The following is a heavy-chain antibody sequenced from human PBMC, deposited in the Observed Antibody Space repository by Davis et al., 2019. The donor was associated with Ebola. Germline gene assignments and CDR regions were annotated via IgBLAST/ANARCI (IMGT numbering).Heavy chain of an antibody. V-gene: IGHV3-23*01. Sequence: GESLKISCAASGFTFSTYVMGWVRQAPGKGLEWVSDISSGGGAPYYADSVKGRFTTFRDNPKNTLYLQMNSLRADDTAVYYCAKQRGVGAIDYDYWGRGTVVTVSS. D-gene: IGHD1-26*01. CDR1: GFTFSTYV. J-gene: IGHJ4*02. CDR2: ISSGGGAP. CDR3: AKQRGVGAIDYDY.